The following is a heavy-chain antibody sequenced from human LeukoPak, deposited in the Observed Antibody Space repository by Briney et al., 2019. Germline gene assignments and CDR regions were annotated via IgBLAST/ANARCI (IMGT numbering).Heavy chain of an antibody. D-gene: IGHD6-6*01. CDR2: IYYSGST. CDR1: GGSISSGDYY. Sequence: PSETLSLTCTVSGGSISSGDYYWSWIRQPPGKGLEWIGYIYYSGSTYYNPSLKSRVTISVDTSKNQFSLQLSPVTAADTAVYYCARDEEPDSSSSGKYFQHWGQGTLVTVSS. J-gene: IGHJ1*01. CDR3: ARDEEPDSSSSGKYFQH. V-gene: IGHV4-30-4*08.